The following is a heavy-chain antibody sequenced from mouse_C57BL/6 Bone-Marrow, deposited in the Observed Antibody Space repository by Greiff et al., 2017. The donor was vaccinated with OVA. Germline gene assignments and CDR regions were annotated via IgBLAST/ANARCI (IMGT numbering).Heavy chain of an antibody. Sequence: VQLQQSGPELVKPGASVKISCKASGYTFTDYYMNWVKQSHGKSLEWIGDINPNNGGTSYNQKFKGKATLTVDKSSSTAYMELRSLTSEDSAVYYCARVGYYFYWYFDVWGTGTTVTVSS. CDR1: GYTFTDYY. J-gene: IGHJ1*03. CDR2: INPNNGGT. CDR3: ARVGYYFYWYFDV. D-gene: IGHD2-3*01. V-gene: IGHV1-26*01.